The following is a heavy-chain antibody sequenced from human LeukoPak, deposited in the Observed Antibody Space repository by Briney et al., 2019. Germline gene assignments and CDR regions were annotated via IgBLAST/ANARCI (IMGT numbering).Heavy chain of an antibody. CDR3: TRRGSSAPPGY. V-gene: IGHV4-39*01. D-gene: IGHD3-16*01. J-gene: IGHJ4*02. Sequence: SETLSLTCTVSGGSISSSSYYWGWIRQPPGKGLVWIGSIHYSGSTYYNPSLKSRVTISVDTSKNQFSLKMSSVTAADTAVYYCTRRGSSAPPGYWGQGILVTVSS. CDR1: GGSISSSSYY. CDR2: IHYSGST.